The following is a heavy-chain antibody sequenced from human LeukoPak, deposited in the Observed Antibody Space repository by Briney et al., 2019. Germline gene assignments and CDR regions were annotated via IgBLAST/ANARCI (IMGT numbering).Heavy chain of an antibody. Sequence: ASVKVSCKASGYTFTSYDINWVRQATGQGLEWMGWMNPNSGNTGYAQKFQGRVTMTRNTSISTAYMALSSLRSEDTAVYYCARAVRCSGGSCYYFDYWGQGTLVTVSS. CDR2: MNPNSGNT. CDR3: ARAVRCSGGSCYYFDY. D-gene: IGHD2-15*01. J-gene: IGHJ4*02. CDR1: GYTFTSYD. V-gene: IGHV1-8*01.